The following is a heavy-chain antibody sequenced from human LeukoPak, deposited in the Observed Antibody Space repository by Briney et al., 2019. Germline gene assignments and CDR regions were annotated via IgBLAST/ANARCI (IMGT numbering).Heavy chain of an antibody. CDR3: ARDKTRGLGYSYSKSGNYFDY. Sequence: PGGSLRLSCAASGFTFSSYEMNWVRQAPGKGLEWVSYISRSGSTIYYADSVKGRFTISRDNAKNSLYLQMNSLRAEDTAVYSCARDKTRGLGYSYSKSGNYFDYWGQGTLVTVSS. D-gene: IGHD5-18*01. CDR1: GFTFSSYE. CDR2: ISRSGSTI. V-gene: IGHV3-48*03. J-gene: IGHJ4*02.